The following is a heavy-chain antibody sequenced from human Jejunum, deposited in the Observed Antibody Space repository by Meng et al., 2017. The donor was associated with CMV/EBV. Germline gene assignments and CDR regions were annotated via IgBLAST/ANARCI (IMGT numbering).Heavy chain of an antibody. D-gene: IGHD1-14*01. J-gene: IGHJ4*02. V-gene: IGHV4-30-4*01. CDR1: GDSISRGDSY. Sequence: SGDSISRGDSYWSWIRQPPGKGLEWIGYIYESGSTSYNPSLESRVTISVDTSKNQFSLTVMSVTAADTAVYYCAREGTNSYYFDYWGQGTLVTVSS. CDR3: AREGTNSYYFDY. CDR2: IYESGST.